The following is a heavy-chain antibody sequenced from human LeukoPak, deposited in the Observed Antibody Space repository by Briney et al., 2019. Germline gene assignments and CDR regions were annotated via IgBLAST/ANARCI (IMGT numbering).Heavy chain of an antibody. D-gene: IGHD3-16*02. CDR1: GFTFSSYN. Sequence: PWGSLRLSCAASGFTFSSYNMNWVRQAPGKGLEWLSYDSSSGSSIFYADSVKGRFTISRDNAKNSLYLQMNSLRAEDTAVYYCARNGITFGGVVAEDAFDIWGQGTMVTVSS. J-gene: IGHJ3*02. CDR2: DSSSGSSI. V-gene: IGHV3-48*03. CDR3: ARNGITFGGVVAEDAFDI.